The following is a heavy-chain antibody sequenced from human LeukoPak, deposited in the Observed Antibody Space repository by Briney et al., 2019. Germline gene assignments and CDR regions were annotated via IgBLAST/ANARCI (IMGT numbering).Heavy chain of an antibody. CDR1: GYTFTGYY. D-gene: IGHD5-18*01. CDR3: ARDKGGYRLNLFDP. CDR2: FNPNSGGT. Sequence: ASVKVSCKASGYTFTGYYMHWVRQAPGQGVEWMGWFNPNSGGTNYAQKFQGRVTMTRDTSISTAYMELSRLRSDDTAVYYCARDKGGYRLNLFDPWGQGTLVTVSS. V-gene: IGHV1-2*02. J-gene: IGHJ5*02.